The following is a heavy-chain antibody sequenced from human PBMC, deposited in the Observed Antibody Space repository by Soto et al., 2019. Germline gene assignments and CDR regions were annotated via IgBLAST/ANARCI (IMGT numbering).Heavy chain of an antibody. V-gene: IGHV5-51*01. Sequence: PGESLKISLKGSGYTFTSYWIGWVRQMPAKGLEWMVIIYPCDSDTRYSPSFQGQVPISADKSISGACLQRSSLKGSDTAMYYCEGYTEYRSSSEYWGKGTMVRVSS. CDR2: IYPCDSDT. CDR1: GYTFTSYW. J-gene: IGHJ4*02. CDR3: EGYTEYRSSSEY. D-gene: IGHD6-6*01.